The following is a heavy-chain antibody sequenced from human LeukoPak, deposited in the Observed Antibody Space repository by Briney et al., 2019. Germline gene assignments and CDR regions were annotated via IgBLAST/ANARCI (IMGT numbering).Heavy chain of an antibody. CDR1: GFTFSSYA. J-gene: IGHJ4*02. CDR2: ISGSGGST. V-gene: IGHV3-23*01. D-gene: IGHD2-15*01. Sequence: PGGSLRLSCAASGFTFSSYAMSWVRQAPGKGLEWVSAISGSGGSTYYADSVKGRFTISRDNSKNTLYLQMNSLRAEDTAVYYCARYCGAAGCYSGFDYWGQGTLVTVAS. CDR3: ARYCGAAGCYSGFDY.